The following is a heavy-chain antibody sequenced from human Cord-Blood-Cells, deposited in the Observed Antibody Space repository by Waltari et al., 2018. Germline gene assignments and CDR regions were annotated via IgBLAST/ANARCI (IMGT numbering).Heavy chain of an antibody. CDR2: INHSGST. D-gene: IGHD2-15*01. CDR1: GGSFSGYY. Sequence: QVQLQQGGAGLLKPSETLSLTCAVYGGSFSGYYWSWIRQPPGKGLEWIGEINHSGSTNYNPSLKSRVTISVDTSKNQFSLKLSSVTAADTAVYYCARRRGIVVVVAASNWFDPWGQGTLVTVSS. CDR3: ARRRGIVVVVAASNWFDP. V-gene: IGHV4-34*01. J-gene: IGHJ5*02.